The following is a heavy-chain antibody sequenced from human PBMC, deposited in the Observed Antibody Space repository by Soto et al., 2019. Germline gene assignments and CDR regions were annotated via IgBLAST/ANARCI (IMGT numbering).Heavy chain of an antibody. CDR3: AHLPTMNYYFYGVDV. CDR2: IGGSGGST. CDR1: GFTFSRCA. J-gene: IGHJ6*02. D-gene: IGHD3-22*01. Sequence: GGSLRLSCVASGFTFSRCAMSWVRQAPGKGLEWVSGIGGSGGSTFYADSVKGRFTISRDNSKNTLFLQMNNLRAEDTAVYYCAHLPTMNYYFYGVDVWGQGTTVTVSS. V-gene: IGHV3-23*01.